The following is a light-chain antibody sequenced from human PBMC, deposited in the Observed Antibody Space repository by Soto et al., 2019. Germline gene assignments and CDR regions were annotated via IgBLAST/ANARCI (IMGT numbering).Light chain of an antibody. J-gene: IGKJ1*01. CDR1: QSVSSSY. Sequence: EIVLTQSPGTLSLSPGERATLSCRASQSVSSSYLAWYQQRPGQAPRLLIYGASSRASGTPERFSGSGSGTDFTLTISRLEPEDFAVYYCQQYGSSGTFGQGTKVDIK. CDR3: QQYGSSGT. CDR2: GAS. V-gene: IGKV3-20*01.